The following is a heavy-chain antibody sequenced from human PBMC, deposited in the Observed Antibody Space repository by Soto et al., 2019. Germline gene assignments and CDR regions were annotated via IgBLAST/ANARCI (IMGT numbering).Heavy chain of an antibody. CDR3: ARAQLLPDDAFDA. CDR1: GFTFSNFW. Sequence: EVQLLESGGGLVQPGGSLRLSCAASGFTFSNFWMHWVRQAPGKGPVWVSRINGDGSSTSHADSVKGRFTISRDNAENTLFLQMSGLRAEDTAVYYCARAQLLPDDAFDAWGRGTVVTVSS. J-gene: IGHJ3*01. CDR2: INGDGSST. D-gene: IGHD2-2*01. V-gene: IGHV3-74*02.